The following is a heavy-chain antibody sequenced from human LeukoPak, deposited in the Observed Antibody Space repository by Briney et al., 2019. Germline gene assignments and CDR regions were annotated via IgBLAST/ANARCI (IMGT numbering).Heavy chain of an antibody. CDR2: MNPXSGNT. J-gene: IGHJ6*03. V-gene: IGHV1-8*01. CDR3: ARGIHDSSGYYSYYYYYYYMDV. D-gene: IGHD3-22*01. CDR1: XXTFTSYD. Sequence: ASVKXXXXXXXXTFTSYDXXWVRQATGQGLXXXGXMNPXSGNTAYAQKFHGIVTITSNTSISTAYMELSSLRSEDTAVYYCARGIHDSSGYYSYYYYYYYMDVWGKGTTVTVSS.